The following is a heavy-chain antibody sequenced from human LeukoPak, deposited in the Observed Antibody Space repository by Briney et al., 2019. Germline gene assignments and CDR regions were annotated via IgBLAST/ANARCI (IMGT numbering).Heavy chain of an antibody. CDR2: IKQDGSEK. CDR3: ARGFVRYIDWFDY. J-gene: IGHJ5*01. Sequence: GGSLRLSCAASGFTFSSYAMSWVRQAPGGGLEWVANIKQDGSEKYYVDSVKGRFTISRDNAKNSLYLQMNSLRAEDTAVYYCARGFVRYIDWFDYWGQGTLVTVSS. D-gene: IGHD3-9*01. CDR1: GFTFSSYA. V-gene: IGHV3-7*03.